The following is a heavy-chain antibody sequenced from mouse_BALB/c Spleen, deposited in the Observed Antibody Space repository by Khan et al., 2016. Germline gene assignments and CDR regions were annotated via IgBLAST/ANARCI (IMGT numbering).Heavy chain of an antibody. V-gene: IGHV3-2*02. D-gene: IGHD1-1*01. Sequence: EVQLQESGPGLVKPSQSLSLTCTVTGYSITSDYAWNWIRQFPGNKLEWMGYISYSGSTSYNTSLNSRISITRATSKNQFLLQLNSVTTEETATYHCARLFYYDGSNYYYAMHSSAPGPSVTVSS. CDR2: ISYSGST. J-gene: IGHJ4*01. CDR1: GYSITSDYA. CDR3: ARLFYYDGSNYYYAMHS.